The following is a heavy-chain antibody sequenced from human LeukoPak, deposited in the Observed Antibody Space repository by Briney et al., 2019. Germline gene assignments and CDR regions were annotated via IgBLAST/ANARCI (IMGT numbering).Heavy chain of an antibody. V-gene: IGHV3-7*04. CDR2: IKQDGSEK. D-gene: IGHD6-19*01. Sequence: PGGSLRLSCAASGFTFSSYTMDWVRQAPGKGLEWVANIKQDGSEKYYVGSVKGRFTISRDNAKNSLDLQMNSPRAEDTAVYYCARSQQWLPPYYFDCWGQGTLVTVSS. CDR3: ARSQQWLPPYYFDC. J-gene: IGHJ4*02. CDR1: GFTFSSYT.